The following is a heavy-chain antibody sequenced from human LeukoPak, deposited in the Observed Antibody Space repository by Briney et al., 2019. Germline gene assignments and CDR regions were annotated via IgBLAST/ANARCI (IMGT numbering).Heavy chain of an antibody. CDR2: ISGSGGST. Sequence: GGSLRLSCAASGFTFSSYSMNWVRQAPGKGLEWVSAISGSGGSTYYADSVKGRFTISRDNSKSTLYLQMNSLRAEDTAVYYCAKDKYCSGTSCYAGYHYFGMDVWGQGTTVTVSS. V-gene: IGHV3-23*01. J-gene: IGHJ6*02. D-gene: IGHD2-2*01. CDR1: GFTFSSYS. CDR3: AKDKYCSGTSCYAGYHYFGMDV.